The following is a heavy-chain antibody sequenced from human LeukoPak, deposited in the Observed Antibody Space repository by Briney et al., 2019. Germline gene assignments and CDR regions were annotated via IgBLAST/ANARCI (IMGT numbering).Heavy chain of an antibody. CDR3: STTIRGWYGVGDY. V-gene: IGHV4-59*05. J-gene: IGHJ4*02. Sequence: SETLSLTCAVYGGSFSGYSWGWIRQPPGKGLEYIGSSSYSGSTYYNPSLKSRVTISVDTSKNQFSLNLNSVTAADTAVYYCSTTIRGWYGVGDYWGQGVLVTVSS. CDR2: SSYSGST. D-gene: IGHD6-19*01. CDR1: GGSFSGYS.